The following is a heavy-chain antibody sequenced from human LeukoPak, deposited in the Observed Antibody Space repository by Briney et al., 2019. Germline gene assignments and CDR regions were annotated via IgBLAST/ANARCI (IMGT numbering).Heavy chain of an antibody. Sequence: PSETLSLTCTVSGYSISSGYYWGWIRQPPGKGLEWIGSIYHSGSTYYNPSLKSRDTISVDTSKNQFSLKLSSVTAADTAVYYCARVTMIVVPRGTFDIWGQGTMVTVSS. J-gene: IGHJ3*02. CDR3: ARVTMIVVPRGTFDI. CDR1: GYSISSGYY. D-gene: IGHD3-22*01. V-gene: IGHV4-38-2*02. CDR2: IYHSGST.